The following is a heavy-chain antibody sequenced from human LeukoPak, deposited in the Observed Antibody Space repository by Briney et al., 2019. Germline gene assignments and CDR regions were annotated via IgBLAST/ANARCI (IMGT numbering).Heavy chain of an antibody. CDR3: ARGRGARSSRWYNWFDP. CDR2: INHSGST. J-gene: IGHJ5*02. D-gene: IGHD6-13*01. V-gene: IGHV4-34*01. CDR1: GGSFSAYY. Sequence: SETLSLTCAVYGGSFSAYYWSWIRQPPGKGLEWIGEINHSGSTNYNPSLKSRVTISIDTSKNQFSLEMSSVTAANTAVYYCARGRGARSSRWYNWFDPWGQGTLVTVSS.